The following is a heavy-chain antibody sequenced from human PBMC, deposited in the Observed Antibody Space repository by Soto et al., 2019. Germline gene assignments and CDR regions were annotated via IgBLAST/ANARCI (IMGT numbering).Heavy chain of an antibody. Sequence: GGSLRLSCAASGFTFSRYSLNWVRQPPGKGLEWVASISTGTNYADSVRGRFTISRDNAKNSLYLQMKSLRAEDTAVYYCARDYDVLTGYHTDLISYFDYWGQGTLVTVSS. D-gene: IGHD3-9*01. CDR2: ISTGTNY. CDR1: GFTFSRYS. J-gene: IGHJ4*02. CDR3: ARDYDVLTGYHTDLISYFDY. V-gene: IGHV3-21*01.